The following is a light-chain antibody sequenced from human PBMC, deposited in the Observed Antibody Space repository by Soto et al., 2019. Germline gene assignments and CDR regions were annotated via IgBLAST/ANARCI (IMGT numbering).Light chain of an antibody. V-gene: IGKV3-20*01. Sequence: EVVMRQSPATLSVSPGEGATLSCRASQGIGDTLAWYQQKPGQAPRFLIYGVSTRVAGIPDRFSGSGSGTDFTLTISRLEPEDFAVYHCQQYGSSPLITFGQGTRLEIK. CDR2: GVS. CDR3: QQYGSSPLIT. CDR1: QGIGDT. J-gene: IGKJ5*01.